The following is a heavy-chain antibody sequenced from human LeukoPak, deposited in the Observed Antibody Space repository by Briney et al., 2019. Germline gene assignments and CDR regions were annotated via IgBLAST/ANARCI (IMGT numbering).Heavy chain of an antibody. CDR3: ARHYAWYYDILTGYFSWFDP. J-gene: IGHJ5*02. Sequence: SETLSLTCAVYGGSFSGYYWSWIRQSPGKGLEWIGEINRSGSTKYNPSLKNRVTISVDTSKNQFSLKLSSVTAADTAVYYCARHYAWYYDILTGYFSWFDPWGQGTLVTVSS. D-gene: IGHD3-9*01. CDR1: GGSFSGYY. V-gene: IGHV4-34*01. CDR2: INRSGST.